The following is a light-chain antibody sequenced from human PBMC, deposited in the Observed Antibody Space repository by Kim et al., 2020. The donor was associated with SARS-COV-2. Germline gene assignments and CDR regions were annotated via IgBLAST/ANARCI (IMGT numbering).Light chain of an antibody. J-gene: IGKJ4*01. V-gene: IGKV1-9*01. Sequence: DIQLTQSPSFLSASVGDRVTITCRASQGISSFLARFQQKPGKAPKLLIYAASTLESGVPSRFSGSGSGTEFALTISSLQPEDFATYSCQQLSSYPLTFGGGTKVDIK. CDR2: AAS. CDR3: QQLSSYPLT. CDR1: QGISSF.